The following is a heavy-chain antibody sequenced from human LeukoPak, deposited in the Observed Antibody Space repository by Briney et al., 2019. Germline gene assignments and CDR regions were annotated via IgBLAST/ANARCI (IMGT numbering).Heavy chain of an antibody. J-gene: IGHJ4*02. V-gene: IGHV3-48*01. CDR1: GFTFSSYS. CDR2: ISSSSTI. D-gene: IGHD2-2*01. Sequence: PGGSLRLSCAASGFTFSSYSMNWVRQAPGKGLEWVSYISSSSTIYYADSVKGRFTISRDNAKNSLYLQMNSLRAEDTAVYCCAGLGCSSTTCFDYWGQGTLVTVSS. CDR3: AGLGCSSTTCFDY.